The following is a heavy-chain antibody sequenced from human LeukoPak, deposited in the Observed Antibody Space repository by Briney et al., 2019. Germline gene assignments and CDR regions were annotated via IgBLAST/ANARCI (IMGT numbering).Heavy chain of an antibody. CDR1: GFTFGSYA. CDR3: AKDTLGITWRPLDV. V-gene: IGHV3-23*01. Sequence: GGSLRLSCAASGFTFGSYAMSWVRQAPGKGLEWVSGISDSGGSTYYADSVKGRFTVSRNNSKNTLYLQINSLRAEDTAIYYCAKDTLGITWRPLDVWGQGTTVTLSS. CDR2: ISDSGGST. D-gene: IGHD1-14*01. J-gene: IGHJ6*02.